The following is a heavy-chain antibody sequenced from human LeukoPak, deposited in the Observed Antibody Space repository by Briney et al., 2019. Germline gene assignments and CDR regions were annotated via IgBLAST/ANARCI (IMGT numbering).Heavy chain of an antibody. CDR3: AKDLGGWSGKYYFDY. CDR1: GFTFTSYW. D-gene: IGHD6-19*01. J-gene: IGHJ4*02. CDR2: IKQDGSEK. V-gene: IGHV3-7*03. Sequence: GGSLRLSCAASGFTFTSYWMTWVRQAPGKGLEWVANIKQDGSEKYYVDSVKGRFTISRDNAKNSLYLQMNSLRAEDAAVYYCAKDLGGWSGKYYFDYWGQGTLVTVSS.